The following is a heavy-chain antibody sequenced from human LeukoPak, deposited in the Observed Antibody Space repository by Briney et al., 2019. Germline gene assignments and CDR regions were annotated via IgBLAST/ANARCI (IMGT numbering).Heavy chain of an antibody. Sequence: SSETLSLTCTVSGGSISSCYWSWIRKPAAQGMELNGRIYTCWSTNYYPSLNSRVSMSVDTSKYQFSLSLSSVTAAATAMSLCARAGRLVVAATPSFSRYYYYGMDVWGQGTTVTVSS. CDR2: IYTCWST. J-gene: IGHJ6*02. D-gene: IGHD2-15*01. CDR3: ARAGRLVVAATPSFSRYYYYGMDV. CDR1: GGSISSCY. V-gene: IGHV4-4*07.